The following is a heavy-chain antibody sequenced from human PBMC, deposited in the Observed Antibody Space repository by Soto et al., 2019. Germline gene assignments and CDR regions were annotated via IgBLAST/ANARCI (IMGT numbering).Heavy chain of an antibody. V-gene: IGHV4-4*02. J-gene: IGHJ5*02. CDR1: GGSIISSNW. D-gene: IGHD2-2*01. CDR3: ARLYCSTTSCSDVWFDP. Sequence: QVQLQESGPGLVKPSGTLSLTCAVSGGSIISSNWWSWVRQPPGKGLEWIGEISHSGNTNYNPSLRGRVTISIDKSKYQFSLKLSSVTAADTAVYFCARLYCSTTSCSDVWFDPWGQGTLVTVSS. CDR2: ISHSGNT.